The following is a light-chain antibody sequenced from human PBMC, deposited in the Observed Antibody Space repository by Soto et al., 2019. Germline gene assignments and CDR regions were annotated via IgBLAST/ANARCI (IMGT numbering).Light chain of an antibody. CDR2: GAS. CDR3: QHYATTPPP. V-gene: IGKV3-20*01. J-gene: IGKJ4*01. CDR1: QSVTSNY. Sequence: EIVLTQSPGTLSLSPGERATLSCRASQSVTSNYLAWYQQKRGQPPRLLIYGASIKATGIPDRFSGSGSGTDFTLTISRLEPEDFAVYYCQHYATTPPPFGGGTKVDIK.